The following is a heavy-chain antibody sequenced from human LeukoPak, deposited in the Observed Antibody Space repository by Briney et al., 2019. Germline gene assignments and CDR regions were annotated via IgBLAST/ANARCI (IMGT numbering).Heavy chain of an antibody. CDR2: INPSGGST. D-gene: IGHD2-2*01. CDR1: GYXFTSYD. J-gene: IGHJ4*02. CDR3: ARDGPTAAPFDY. V-gene: IGHV1-46*01. Sequence: ASVKVSCKSSGYXFTSYDMHWVRQAPGQGLEWMGIINPSGGSTSYAQRFQGRVAMTRDTSTTTVYMEVNSLTSEDTAVYFCARDGPTAAPFDYWGQGTLVTVSS.